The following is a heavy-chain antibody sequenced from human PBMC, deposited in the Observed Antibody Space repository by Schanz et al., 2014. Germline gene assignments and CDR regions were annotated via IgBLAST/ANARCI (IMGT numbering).Heavy chain of an antibody. CDR1: GFTFSTCA. Sequence: QVQLVESGGGVVQPGRSLRLSCAASGFTFSTCAMHWVRQAPGKGLEWVAVISYEGNDKYYGDSVKGRFTISRDSPKNSLYLQMNSLRSDDTAVYYCARDRRLQRQSGWDYWGQGTLVSVSA. J-gene: IGHJ4*02. CDR2: ISYEGNDK. CDR3: ARDRRLQRQSGWDY. V-gene: IGHV3-30*04. D-gene: IGHD3-10*01.